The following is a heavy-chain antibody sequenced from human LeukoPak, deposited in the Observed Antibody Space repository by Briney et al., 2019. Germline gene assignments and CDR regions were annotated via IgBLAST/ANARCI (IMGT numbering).Heavy chain of an antibody. CDR3: ARDRDIVVVTANSGFLQH. Sequence: ASVKVSCKASGYTFTSYYMHWVRQAPGQGLEWMGIINPSGGSTSYAQKFQGRVTMTRDTSTSTVYMELSSLRSEDTAVYYCARDRDIVVVTANSGFLQHWGQGTLVTVSS. V-gene: IGHV1-46*01. CDR2: INPSGGST. CDR1: GYTFTSYY. D-gene: IGHD2-21*02. J-gene: IGHJ1*01.